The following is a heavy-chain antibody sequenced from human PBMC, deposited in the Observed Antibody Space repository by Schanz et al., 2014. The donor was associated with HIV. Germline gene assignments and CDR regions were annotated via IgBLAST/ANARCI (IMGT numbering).Heavy chain of an antibody. V-gene: IGHV1-18*04. CDR3: ARTRGIAVAGFDY. D-gene: IGHD6-19*01. J-gene: IGHJ4*02. CDR2: ISAYNGNT. Sequence: QVQLVQSGAEVKKPGASVRLSCKASGYSFNDYYIHWVRQAPGQGLEWMGWISAYNGNTNYAQKLQGRVTMTTDTSTSTAYMELRSLRSDDTAVYYCARTRGIAVAGFDYWGQGTLVTVSS. CDR1: GYSFNDYY.